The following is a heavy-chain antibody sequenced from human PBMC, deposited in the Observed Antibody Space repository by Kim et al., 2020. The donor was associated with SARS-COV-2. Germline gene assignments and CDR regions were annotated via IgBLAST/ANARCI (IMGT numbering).Heavy chain of an antibody. V-gene: IGHV3-48*02. CDR3: ARGSLFLDYYYYYIDV. D-gene: IGHD3-10*02. CDR2: ISSRSSTI. Sequence: GGSLRLSCAASGFTFSSYSMNWVRQAPGKGLEWVSYISSRSSTIYYADSVKGRFTISRDNAKNSLYLQMNSLRDEDTAVYYCARGSLFLDYYYYYIDVWGKGTTVTVSS. CDR1: GFTFSSYS. J-gene: IGHJ6*03.